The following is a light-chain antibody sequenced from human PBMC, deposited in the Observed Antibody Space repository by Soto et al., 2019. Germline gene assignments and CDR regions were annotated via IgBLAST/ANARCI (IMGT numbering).Light chain of an antibody. J-gene: IGKJ2*01. CDR1: QSISSW. CDR3: HQYNSYLYT. Sequence: DIQMTQSPSTLSASVGDRFTITCRASQSISSWLAWYQQKPGKAPKLLIYKASSLESGVPSRFSGSGSGTEFTLTISSLQPDDFATYYCHQYNSYLYTFGQGTKLEIK. V-gene: IGKV1-5*03. CDR2: KAS.